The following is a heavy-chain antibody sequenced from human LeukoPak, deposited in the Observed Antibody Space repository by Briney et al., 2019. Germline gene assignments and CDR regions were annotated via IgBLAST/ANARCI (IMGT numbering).Heavy chain of an antibody. CDR2: ITSGSGTI. V-gene: IGHV3-48*04. J-gene: IGHJ4*02. Sequence: GGSLRLSCAASGFAFTSYSMNWVRQAPGKGLEWVSYITSGSGTIYYADSVKGRFTISRDNAKSSLYLQMNSLRAEDTAVYYCVRGYSNSDLDYWGQGTLVTVSS. CDR3: VRGYSNSDLDY. CDR1: GFAFTSYS. D-gene: IGHD6-6*01.